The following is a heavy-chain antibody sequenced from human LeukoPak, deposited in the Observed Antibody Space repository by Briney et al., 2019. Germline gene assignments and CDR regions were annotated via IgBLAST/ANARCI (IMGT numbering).Heavy chain of an antibody. Sequence: GASVKVFCKASGYTFTSYDINWVRQATGQGLEWMGWMNPNSGNTGYAQKFQGRVTMTRNTSISTAYMELSSLRSEDTAVYYCARGVFATRDIYYYYYGMDVWGQGTTVTVSS. J-gene: IGHJ6*02. CDR1: GYTFTSYD. CDR3: ARGVFATRDIYYYYYGMDV. CDR2: MNPNSGNT. D-gene: IGHD2-15*01. V-gene: IGHV1-8*01.